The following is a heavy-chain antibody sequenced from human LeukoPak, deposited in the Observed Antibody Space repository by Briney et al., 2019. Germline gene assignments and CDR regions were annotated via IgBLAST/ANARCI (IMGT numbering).Heavy chain of an antibody. V-gene: IGHV3-21*01. J-gene: IGHJ6*03. CDR1: GFTLSSHG. Sequence: GGTLRLSCAASGFTLSSHGMNWVRQAPGKGLEWVSSISSSSSYIYYADSVKGRFTISRDNAKNSLYLQMNSLRAEDTAVYYCAREGYGDYYMDVWGKGTTVTVSS. CDR3: AREGYGDYYMDV. CDR2: ISSSSSYI. D-gene: IGHD4-17*01.